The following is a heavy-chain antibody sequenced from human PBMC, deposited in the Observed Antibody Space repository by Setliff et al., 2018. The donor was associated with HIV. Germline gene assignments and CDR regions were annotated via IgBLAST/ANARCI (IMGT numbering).Heavy chain of an antibody. J-gene: IGHJ3*01. D-gene: IGHD4-17*01. CDR3: ARQITSVTPEMLVVNDAFDV. CDR1: GDSIVFDDSTRSYH. V-gene: IGHV4-39*07. Sequence: SETLSLTCRLSGDSIVFDDSTRSYHCSWIRQPPGKGLEWIGSTPYRGRTNYNPSLRSRVTISLDTSTSQFSLRLTSVTAADTAVYYCARQITSVTPEMLVVNDAFDVWGQGKMVTVSS. CDR2: TPYRGRT.